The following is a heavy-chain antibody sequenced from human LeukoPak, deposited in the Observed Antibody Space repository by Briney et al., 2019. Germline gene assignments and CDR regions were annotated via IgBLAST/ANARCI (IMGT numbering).Heavy chain of an antibody. J-gene: IGHJ4*02. CDR2: VYHSGST. V-gene: IGHV4-59*08. CDR3: ASYYYYDSSGHNFDY. CDR1: GGSISTYY. D-gene: IGHD3-22*01. Sequence: PSETLSLTCTVSGGSISTYYWSWIRQPPGKGLEWLGYVYHSGSTNYNPSLKSRVTISVDTSKKQFSLKVTPVTAADTAMYYCASYYYYDSSGHNFDYWGQGTLVTVSS.